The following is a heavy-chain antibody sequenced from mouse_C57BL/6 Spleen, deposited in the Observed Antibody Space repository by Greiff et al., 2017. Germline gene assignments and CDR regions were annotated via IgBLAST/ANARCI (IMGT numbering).Heavy chain of an antibody. CDR1: GFTFSSYA. CDR3: ARDSGYYYGSSYGSFDY. D-gene: IGHD1-1*01. Sequence: DVMLVESGGGLVKPGGSLKLSCAASGFTFSSYAMSWVRQTPEKRLEWVATISDGGSYTYYPDNVKGRFTISRDNAKNNLYLQKSHLKSEDTAMYYCARDSGYYYGSSYGSFDYWGQGTTLTVSS. CDR2: ISDGGSYT. J-gene: IGHJ2*01. V-gene: IGHV5-4*01.